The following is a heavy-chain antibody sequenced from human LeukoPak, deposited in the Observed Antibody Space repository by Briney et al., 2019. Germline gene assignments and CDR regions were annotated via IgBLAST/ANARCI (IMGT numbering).Heavy chain of an antibody. CDR2: MNPNSGNT. Sequence: ASVKVSCKASGYTFTGYYVHWVRQAPGQGLEWMGWMNPNSGNTGYAQKFQGRVTMTRNTSISTAYMELSSLRSEDTAVYYCARGGSPDYWGQGTLVTVSS. CDR1: GYTFTGYY. V-gene: IGHV1-8*02. CDR3: ARGGSPDY. J-gene: IGHJ4*02.